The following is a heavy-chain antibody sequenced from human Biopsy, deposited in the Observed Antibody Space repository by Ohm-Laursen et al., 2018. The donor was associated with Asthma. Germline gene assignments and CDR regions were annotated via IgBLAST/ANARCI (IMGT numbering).Heavy chain of an antibody. V-gene: IGHV3-53*01. CDR1: GFTVSTNG. J-gene: IGHJ3*02. CDR3: ARAYGGSFFSGSFDI. Sequence: SLRLSCAASGFTVSTNGMSWVRQPPGKGLEWVSVIYSGGGTYYADSVQGRVTISRDNSKSTLSIQMNGLRAEDTAVYYCARAYGGSFFSGSFDIWGQGTMVTVSS. CDR2: IYSGGGT. D-gene: IGHD4-23*01.